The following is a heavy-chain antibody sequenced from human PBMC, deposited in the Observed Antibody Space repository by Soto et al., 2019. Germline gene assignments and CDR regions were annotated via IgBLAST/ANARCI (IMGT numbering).Heavy chain of an antibody. J-gene: IGHJ4*02. D-gene: IGHD3-10*01. Sequence: QVQLVESGGGVVQPGRSLRLSCAASGFTFSSYGMHWVRQAPGKGLEWVAVISYDGSNKYYADSVKGRFTISRDNSKNSLYLQMNRMRAEDTAVYYCATWFGAFDYWGPGTLVTVSS. V-gene: IGHV3-30*03. CDR1: GFTFSSYG. CDR2: ISYDGSNK. CDR3: ATWFGAFDY.